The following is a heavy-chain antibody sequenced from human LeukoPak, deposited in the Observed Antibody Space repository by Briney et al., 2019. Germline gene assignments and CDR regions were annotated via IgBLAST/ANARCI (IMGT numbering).Heavy chain of an antibody. CDR3: AKAEVEMATISNFDY. J-gene: IGHJ4*02. CDR1: GFTFTNYW. CDR2: INHDGTQK. V-gene: IGHV3-7*03. D-gene: IGHD5-24*01. Sequence: GGSLRLSCEASGFTFTNYWMTWVRQAPGKGLDWVANINHDGTQKYYVDSVKGRFTISRDNSKNTLYLQMNSLRAEDTAVYYCAKAEVEMATISNFDYWGQGTLVTVSS.